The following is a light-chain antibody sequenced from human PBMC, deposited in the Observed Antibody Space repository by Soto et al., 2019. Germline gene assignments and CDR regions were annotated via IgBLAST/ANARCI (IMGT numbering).Light chain of an antibody. V-gene: IGKV1-27*01. CDR2: AAS. Sequence: DIQMTQSPSSLSASVGDRVTITCRASQGIGNYLAWYQQKPGKVPKLLIFAASTLQSGVPSRFRGSGTGTDLTPTISSLQPEDVAISYCQKYTVASGTFGPGTKVDIK. CDR1: QGIGNY. J-gene: IGKJ3*01. CDR3: QKYTVASGT.